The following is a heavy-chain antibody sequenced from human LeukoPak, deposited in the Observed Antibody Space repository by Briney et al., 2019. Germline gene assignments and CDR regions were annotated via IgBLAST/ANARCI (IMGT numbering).Heavy chain of an antibody. CDR2: ISAYNGNT. J-gene: IGHJ3*02. Sequence: ASVKVSFKASGYTFTSYGISWVRQAPGQGLEWMGWISAYNGNTNYAQKLQGRVTITTDTSTSTAYMELRSLRSDDTAVYYCARDGYSGYDFMAFDIWGQGTMVTVSS. D-gene: IGHD5-12*01. CDR1: GYTFTSYG. V-gene: IGHV1-18*01. CDR3: ARDGYSGYDFMAFDI.